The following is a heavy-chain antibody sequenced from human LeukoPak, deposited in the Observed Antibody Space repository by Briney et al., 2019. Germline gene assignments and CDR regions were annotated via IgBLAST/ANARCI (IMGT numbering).Heavy chain of an antibody. CDR1: GGSISTYY. J-gene: IGHJ4*02. D-gene: IGHD3-16*01. V-gene: IGHV4-59*08. Sequence: SETLSLTCTVSGGSISTYYWSWIRQPPGKGLEWIGYIYHSGSTKYNPSLKSRVTISVDTSQNQFSLRLTSVTAADTAVYYCARQLDHYDNIYYFDYWGQGTLVTVSS. CDR3: ARQLDHYDNIYYFDY. CDR2: IYHSGST.